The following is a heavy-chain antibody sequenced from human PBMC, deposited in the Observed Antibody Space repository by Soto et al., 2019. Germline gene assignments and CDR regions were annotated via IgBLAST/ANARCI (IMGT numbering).Heavy chain of an antibody. V-gene: IGHV4-34*01. CDR3: ARHGVHYGDFDY. D-gene: IGHD4-17*01. CDR1: GGSFSGYY. J-gene: IGHJ4*02. Sequence: SETLSLTCAVYGGSFSGYYWSWVRQPPGKGLEWIGSIYYSGSTYYNPSLKSRVTISVDTSKNQFSLKLSSVTAADTAVYYCARHGVHYGDFDYWGQGTLVTVSS. CDR2: IYYSGST.